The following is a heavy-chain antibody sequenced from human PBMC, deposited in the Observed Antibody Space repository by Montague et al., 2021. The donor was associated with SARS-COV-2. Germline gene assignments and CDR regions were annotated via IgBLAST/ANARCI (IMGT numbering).Heavy chain of an antibody. CDR1: GGSIRSTTFY. V-gene: IGHV4-39*07. D-gene: IGHD6-19*01. Sequence: SETLSLTCTVSGGSIRSTTFYWGWIRQSPGKGLDWIGCIHEGDTTYYNPSLKSRVAISLDTPNNQFSPKITSLIVADTAIYYCVTPGKTAVAGQFDYWGPGILVTVSS. CDR2: IHEGDTT. J-gene: IGHJ4*02. CDR3: VTPGKTAVAGQFDY.